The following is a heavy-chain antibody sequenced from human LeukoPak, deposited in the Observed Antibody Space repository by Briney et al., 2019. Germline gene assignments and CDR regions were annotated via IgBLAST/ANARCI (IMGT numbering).Heavy chain of an antibody. Sequence: GGSLRFSCAASGFPFSSYVMHWLRQAPGKGLEWVAVIWYDGRDKYYGESVKGRFTISRDNSKNTVYLQMNSLRGEDTAVYYCARADYYDSSGYYYVESWGQGALVTVSS. J-gene: IGHJ4*02. CDR2: IWYDGRDK. CDR3: ARADYYDSSGYYYVES. CDR1: GFPFSSYV. D-gene: IGHD3-22*01. V-gene: IGHV3-33*01.